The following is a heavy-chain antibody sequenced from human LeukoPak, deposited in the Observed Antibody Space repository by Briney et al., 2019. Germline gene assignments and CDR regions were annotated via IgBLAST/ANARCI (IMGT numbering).Heavy chain of an antibody. CDR3: ARGSSAGYYYGMDV. CDR2: IIPIFGTA. J-gene: IGHJ6*04. CDR1: GGTFSSYA. D-gene: IGHD2-15*01. V-gene: IGHV1-69*13. Sequence: ASVKVSCKASGGTFSSYAISWVRQAPGQGLEWMGGIIPIFGTADYAQKFQGRVTITADESTSTAYMELSSLRSEDTAVYHCARGSSAGYYYGMDVWGKGTTVTVSS.